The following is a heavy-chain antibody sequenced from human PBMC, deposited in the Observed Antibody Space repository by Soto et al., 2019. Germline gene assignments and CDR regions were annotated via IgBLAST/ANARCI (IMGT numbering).Heavy chain of an antibody. V-gene: IGHV3-11*04. CDR3: TRAAWFPYLSFY. CDR1: VFSFSYHY. J-gene: IGHJ4*02. Sequence: WGSLSISCGASVFSFSYHYRTWIRPAPGKGLEWVSYISSSGSTAYYASSVEGRFTISRDNANNSVYLQMDSLRAEDTALYYCTRAAWFPYLSFYWGQGALVTVSS. CDR2: ISSSGSTA. D-gene: IGHD3-10*01.